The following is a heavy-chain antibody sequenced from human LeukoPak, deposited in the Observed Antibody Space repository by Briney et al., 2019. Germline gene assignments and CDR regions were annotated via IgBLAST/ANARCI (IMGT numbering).Heavy chain of an antibody. CDR1: GGTFSSYA. CDR2: IIPIFGTA. Sequence: SVKVSCKASGGTFSSYAISWVRQAPGQGLEWMGGIIPIFGTANYAQKFQGRVTITTDESTSTAYMELSSLRSEDTAVYYCARGSCGSGSYYDYYYYYYMDVWGKGTTVTVSS. J-gene: IGHJ6*03. V-gene: IGHV1-69*05. D-gene: IGHD3-10*01. CDR3: ARGSCGSGSYYDYYYYYYMDV.